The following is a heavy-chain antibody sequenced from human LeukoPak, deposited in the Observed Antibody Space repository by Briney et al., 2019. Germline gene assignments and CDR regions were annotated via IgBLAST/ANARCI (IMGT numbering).Heavy chain of an antibody. D-gene: IGHD3-10*01. CDR1: GCSIGSYY. V-gene: IGHV4-59*01. CDR3: ARDSWWDGSKTFSDWFGP. J-gene: IGHJ5*02. CDR2: IVYTGRT. Sequence: PSETLSLTCTVSGCSIGSYYWSWVRQPPEKGLEWIGNIVYTGRTNYNPSLKSRVTMSIDTSKNQFSLRLNSVTAADTAVYYCARDSWWDGSKTFSDWFGPWGQGTLVTVSS.